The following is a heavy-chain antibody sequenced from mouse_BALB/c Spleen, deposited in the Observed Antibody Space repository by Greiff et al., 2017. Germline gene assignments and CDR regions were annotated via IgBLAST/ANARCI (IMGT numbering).Heavy chain of an antibody. V-gene: IGHV3-6*02. J-gene: IGHJ2*01. CDR2: ISYDGSN. CDR3: ARARNY. Sequence: EVQRVESGPGLVKPSQSLSLTCSVTGYSITSGYYWNWIRQFPGNKLEWMGYISYDGSNNYNPSLKNRISITRDTSKNQFFLKLNSVTTEDTATYYCARARNYWGQGTTLTVSS. CDR1: GYSITSGYY.